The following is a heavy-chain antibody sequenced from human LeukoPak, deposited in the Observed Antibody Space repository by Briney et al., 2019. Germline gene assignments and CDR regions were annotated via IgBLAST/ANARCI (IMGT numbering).Heavy chain of an antibody. Sequence: GGALRLSCAASGFTFSDYGMHWVRQAPGKGLEWVAVIANDGRDKKYADSVRGRFTISRDNSKNTVYLQMNSLRAEDTAVFYCVKDMKIKAAGYYFDYWGQGTLVTVSS. V-gene: IGHV3-30*18. J-gene: IGHJ4*02. CDR3: VKDMKIKAAGYYFDY. D-gene: IGHD6-13*01. CDR1: GFTFSDYG. CDR2: IANDGRDK.